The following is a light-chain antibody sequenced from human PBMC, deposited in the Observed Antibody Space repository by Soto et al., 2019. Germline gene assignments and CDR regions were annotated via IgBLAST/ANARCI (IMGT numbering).Light chain of an antibody. CDR2: EVI. Sequence: SALTQPPSVSGSPGQSVTISCTGTSSDIGSYNRVSWYQLPPGTAPKLMIYEVINRPSGVPDRFSGSKSGNTAPLTISGLRAEDEADYYCSLYTSSGTYVFGTGTKVTVL. J-gene: IGLJ1*01. CDR1: SSDIGSYNR. V-gene: IGLV2-18*01. CDR3: SLYTSSGTYV.